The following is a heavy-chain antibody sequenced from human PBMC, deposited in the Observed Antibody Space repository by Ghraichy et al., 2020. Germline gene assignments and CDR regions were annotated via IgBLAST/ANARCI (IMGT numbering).Heavy chain of an antibody. J-gene: IGHJ4*02. CDR3: ARGGAPAAIFEY. V-gene: IGHV3-48*02. CDR1: GFTFKDYN. CDR2: INKVSNTI. D-gene: IGHD2-2*01. Sequence: GSLNISCDSYGFTFKDYNMNWVRQVPGKGLEWVAYINKVSNTIYYADSVEGRFTVSRDMTSLYLQMNSLKDEDTGIYYCARGGAPAAIFEYWGQGTQVTVSS.